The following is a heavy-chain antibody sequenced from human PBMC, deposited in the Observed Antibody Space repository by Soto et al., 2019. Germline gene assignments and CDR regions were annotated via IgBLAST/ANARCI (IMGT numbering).Heavy chain of an antibody. CDR2: IYYSGPT. Sequence: SETLSLTCTVSGGSVSRDSNFWSWIRQPPGKGLEWIGYIYYSGPTRYNPSLESRVTISIDSSKNQVSLNLTSVTAADTAVYYCARGYSHYAHWGRGTLVTVSS. J-gene: IGHJ4*02. V-gene: IGHV4-61*01. CDR3: ARGYSHYAH. D-gene: IGHD4-4*01. CDR1: GGSVSRDSNF.